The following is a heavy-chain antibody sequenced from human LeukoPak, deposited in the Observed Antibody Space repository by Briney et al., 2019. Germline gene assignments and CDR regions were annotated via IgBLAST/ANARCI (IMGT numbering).Heavy chain of an antibody. Sequence: GGSLRLSCAAAGFTFISYAMTWVRQAPGKGLEWVSSINGGGETTYYADSVKGRFTISRDNAKNSLYLQMNSLRAEDTAVYYCARFRRYYYYGMDVWGQGTTVTVSS. CDR3: ARFRRYYYYGMDV. V-gene: IGHV3-23*01. D-gene: IGHD1-14*01. CDR2: INGGGETT. J-gene: IGHJ6*02. CDR1: GFTFISYA.